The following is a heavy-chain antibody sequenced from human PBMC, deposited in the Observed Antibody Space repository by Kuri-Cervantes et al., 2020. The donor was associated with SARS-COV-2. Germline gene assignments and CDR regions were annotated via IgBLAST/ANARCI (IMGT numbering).Heavy chain of an antibody. CDR1: GGSISSYY. J-gene: IGHJ3*02. D-gene: IGHD3-3*01. Sequence: GSLRLSCSVSGGSISSYYWSWIRQPPGKGLEWIGYIYYSGSTNYNPSLKSRVTISVDTSKNQFSLKLSSVTAADTAVYYCARERIFGVPGFAFDIWGQGTMVTVSS. CDR2: IYYSGST. CDR3: ARERIFGVPGFAFDI. V-gene: IGHV4-59*01.